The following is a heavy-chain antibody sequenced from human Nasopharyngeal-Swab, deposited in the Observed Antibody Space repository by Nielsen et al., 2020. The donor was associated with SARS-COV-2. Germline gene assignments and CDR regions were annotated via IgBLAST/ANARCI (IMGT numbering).Heavy chain of an antibody. CDR3: TTTLIRGLTRGE. CDR2: IKSKTDGGTT. D-gene: IGHD3-10*01. Sequence: GESLKISCAASGFNFSNAWMSWVRQAPGKGLEWVGRIKSKTDGGTTDYAAPVKGRFTISRDDSKNTLYLQMNSLKTEDTAVYYCTTTLIRGLTRGEWGQGTLVTVS. J-gene: IGHJ4*02. V-gene: IGHV3-15*01. CDR1: GFNFSNAW.